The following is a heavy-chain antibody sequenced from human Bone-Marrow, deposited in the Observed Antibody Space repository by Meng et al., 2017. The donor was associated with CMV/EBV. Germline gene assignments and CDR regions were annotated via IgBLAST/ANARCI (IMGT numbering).Heavy chain of an antibody. V-gene: IGHV3-7*04. J-gene: IGHJ6*02. CDR1: GFTFSSHW. Sequence: LKIYCAASGFTFSSHWMTWHRQAPGKGLEWVANINQDGSQKNYVDSVKGRFTISRDNAKNSLFLQMNSLRAEDTAVYYCARVAAAGRGMDVWGPGTTVTVSS. CDR3: ARVAAAGRGMDV. CDR2: INQDGSQK. D-gene: IGHD6-13*01.